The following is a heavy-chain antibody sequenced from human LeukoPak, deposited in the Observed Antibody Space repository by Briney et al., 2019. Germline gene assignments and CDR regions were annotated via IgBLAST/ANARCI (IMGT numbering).Heavy chain of an antibody. CDR2: IKHNGGEK. V-gene: IGHV3-7*01. D-gene: IGHD3-22*01. J-gene: IGHJ3*01. Sequence: PGGSLRLSCVASGFTFTDYFMSWVRQAPGKGLEWVASIKHNGGEKYYVDSVKGRFTISRDNSKNMVYLQMNSLRAEDAALYYCVGDPPNSGYAFQVWGHGTVVTVSS. CDR3: VGDPPNSGYAFQV. CDR1: GFTFTDYF.